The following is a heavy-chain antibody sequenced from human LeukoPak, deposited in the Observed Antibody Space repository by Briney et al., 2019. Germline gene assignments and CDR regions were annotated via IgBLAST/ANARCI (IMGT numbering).Heavy chain of an antibody. CDR3: ARAFTYYDFWSGYPSWFDP. CDR2: IYYSGST. Sequence: SETLSLTCTVSGGSVCSGSYYWSWIRQPPGKGLEWIGYIYYSGSTNYNPSLKSRVTISVDTSKNQFSLKLSSVTAADTAVYYCARAFTYYDFWSGYPSWFDPWGQGTLVTVSS. J-gene: IGHJ5*02. D-gene: IGHD3-3*01. CDR1: GGSVCSGSYY. V-gene: IGHV4-61*01.